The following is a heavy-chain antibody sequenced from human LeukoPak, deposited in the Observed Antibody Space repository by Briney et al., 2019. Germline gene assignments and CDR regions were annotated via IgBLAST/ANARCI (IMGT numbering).Heavy chain of an antibody. CDR2: ISYDGSNK. CDR3: AKPTGYSSGWYLTHYYYYGMDV. D-gene: IGHD6-19*01. V-gene: IGHV3-30*18. CDR1: GFTFSSYG. J-gene: IGHJ6*02. Sequence: PGRSLRLSCAASGFTFSSYGMHWVRQAPGKGLEWVAVISYDGSNKYYADSVKGRFTISRDNSKNTLYLQMNSLRAEDTAVYYCAKPTGYSSGWYLTHYYYYGMDVWGQGTTVTVSS.